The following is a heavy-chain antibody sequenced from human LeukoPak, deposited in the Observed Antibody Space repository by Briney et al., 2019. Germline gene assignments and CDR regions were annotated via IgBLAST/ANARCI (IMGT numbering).Heavy chain of an antibody. CDR2: INHSGST. CDR1: GGSFSGYY. J-gene: IGHJ5*02. D-gene: IGHD6-19*01. Sequence: SETLSLTCAVYGGSFSGYYWSWIRQPPGKGLEWIGEINHSGSTNYNPSLKSRVTISVDTSKNQFSLKLSSVTAADTAVYYCARSGYSGGWSYPPHWWFDPWGQGTLVTVSS. V-gene: IGHV4-34*01. CDR3: ARSGYSGGWSYPPHWWFDP.